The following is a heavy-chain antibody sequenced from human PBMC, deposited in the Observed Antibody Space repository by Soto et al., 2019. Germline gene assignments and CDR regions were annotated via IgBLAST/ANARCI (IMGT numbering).Heavy chain of an antibody. J-gene: IGHJ4*01. CDR3: VGYDLWSVYYHIDY. Sequence: EVQLLESGGGLVQPGGSLRLSCAASGFTFSSYAMSWVRQAPGKGLEWVSAISGSGGSTYYADSVKGRFTISRDNSKTTVYLQMNSLRAEDTAVYYCVGYDLWSVYYHIDYWGHGTLVTVSS. CDR2: ISGSGGST. CDR1: GFTFSSYA. D-gene: IGHD3-3*01. V-gene: IGHV3-23*01.